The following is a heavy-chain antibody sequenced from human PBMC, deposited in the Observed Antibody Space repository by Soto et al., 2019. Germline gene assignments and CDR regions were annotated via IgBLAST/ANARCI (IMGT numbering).Heavy chain of an antibody. CDR2: INPNSGDT. J-gene: IGHJ4*02. CDR3: ARGGYTDGDVLDY. D-gene: IGHD2-21*02. Sequence: QVQLVQSGAEVKKLGASVKVSCKASGYTFTAYYIHWVRQAPGQGLEWVGWINPNSGDTNYAQRFQGWVTMTGDTSVSTAYVDLTRLRSDDTAVYYCARGGYTDGDVLDYWGQGTLVTVAS. CDR1: GYTFTAYY. V-gene: IGHV1-2*04.